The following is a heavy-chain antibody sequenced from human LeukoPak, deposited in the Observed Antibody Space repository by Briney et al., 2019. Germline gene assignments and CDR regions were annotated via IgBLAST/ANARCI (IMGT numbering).Heavy chain of an antibody. D-gene: IGHD3-22*01. CDR2: IIPIFGTA. V-gene: IGHV1-69*06. Sequence: ASVKVSCKASGGTFSSYAISWVRQAPGQGLEWMGGIIPIFGTANYAQKFQGRVTITADKSTSTAYMELSSLRSEDTAVYYCARLFLGYDSSGYYLDYWGQGTLVTVSS. CDR3: ARLFLGYDSSGYYLDY. CDR1: GGTFSSYA. J-gene: IGHJ4*02.